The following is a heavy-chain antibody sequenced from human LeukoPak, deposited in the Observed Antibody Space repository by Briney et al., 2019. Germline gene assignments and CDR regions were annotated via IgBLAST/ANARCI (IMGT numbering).Heavy chain of an antibody. CDR1: GGSFSGYY. J-gene: IGHJ4*02. Sequence: SETLSLTCAVYGGSFSGYYWSWIRQPPGKGLEWIGEINHSGSTNYNPSLKSRVTISVDTSKNQFSLKLSSVTAADTAVYYCASIHTYYYDSSGYSIDYWGQGTLVTVSS. CDR3: ASIHTYYYDSSGYSIDY. V-gene: IGHV4-34*01. D-gene: IGHD3-22*01. CDR2: INHSGST.